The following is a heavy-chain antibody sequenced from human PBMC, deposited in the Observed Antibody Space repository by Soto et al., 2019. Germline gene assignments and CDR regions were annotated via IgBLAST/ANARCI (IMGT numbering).Heavy chain of an antibody. CDR1: GFTFSSYS. V-gene: IGHV3-21*01. D-gene: IGHD1-26*01. J-gene: IGHJ6*02. Sequence: GGSLRLSCGASGFTFSSYSMNWVRQAPGKGLEWVASISSRSSYIYYADSVKGRFTISRDNAKNSLYLQMNSLRAEDTAVYYCARDRRACGSYGPYYYYAMDVWGQGPTVTVS. CDR3: ARDRRACGSYGPYYYYAMDV. CDR2: ISSRSSYI.